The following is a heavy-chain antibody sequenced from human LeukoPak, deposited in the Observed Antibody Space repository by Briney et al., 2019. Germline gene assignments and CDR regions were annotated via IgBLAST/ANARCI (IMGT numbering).Heavy chain of an antibody. J-gene: IGHJ6*02. CDR3: ARLPPLGTAYYYGMDV. D-gene: IGHD3-16*01. CDR2: MNPNSGNT. V-gene: IGHV1-8*01. CDR1: GYTFTSYD. Sequence: ASVKVSCKASGYTFTSYDINWVRQATGQGLEWMGWMNPNSGNTGYAQKFQGRVTMTRNTSISTAYMELSSLRSEDTAVYYCARLPPLGTAYYYGMDVWGQGTTVTVSS.